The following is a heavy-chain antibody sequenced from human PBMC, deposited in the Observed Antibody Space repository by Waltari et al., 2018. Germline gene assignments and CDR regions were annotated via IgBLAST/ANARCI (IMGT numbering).Heavy chain of an antibody. CDR1: GYSFTDYY. J-gene: IGHJ4*02. CDR2: INPNNGGT. D-gene: IGHD3-10*01. V-gene: IGHV1-2*02. CDR3: ARHGDLGY. Sequence: QVQLVQSGAEVKKPGASLTVSCTASGYSFTDYYLHWLRQAPGQGLEWMGWINPNNGGTHYSQKFQGRVTLTRDASISTAYMELSRLTSDDTAVYYCARHGDLGYWGQGTLVIVSS.